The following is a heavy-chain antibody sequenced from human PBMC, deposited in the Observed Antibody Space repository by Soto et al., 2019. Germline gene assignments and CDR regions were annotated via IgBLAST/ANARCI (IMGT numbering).Heavy chain of an antibody. D-gene: IGHD3-10*01. Sequence: QVQLQQWGAGLLKPSETLSLTCAVYGGSFSGYYWSWIRQPSGKGLEWIGEFNHSGDTTYNPSLKSRVTISVDTSKKQLSLRLSSVTAADRAVYYCARGSYYGSGSFGNVWGKGTTVTVSP. CDR1: GGSFSGYY. V-gene: IGHV4-34*01. J-gene: IGHJ6*04. CDR3: ARGSYYGSGSFGNV. CDR2: FNHSGDT.